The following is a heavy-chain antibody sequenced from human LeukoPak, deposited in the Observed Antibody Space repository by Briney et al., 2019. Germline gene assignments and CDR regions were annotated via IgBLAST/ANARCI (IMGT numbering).Heavy chain of an antibody. V-gene: IGHV3-30*03. Sequence: GGSLRLSCAASGFTFSSYGMRGVRQAPDKGLGRVTVISYDGSNKYYADSVKGRFTISRDNSKNTLYLQMNSLRAEDTAVYYCATGGYSYAVYWGQGTLVTVSS. J-gene: IGHJ4*02. D-gene: IGHD5-18*01. CDR1: GFTFSSYG. CDR3: ATGGYSYAVY. CDR2: ISYDGSNK.